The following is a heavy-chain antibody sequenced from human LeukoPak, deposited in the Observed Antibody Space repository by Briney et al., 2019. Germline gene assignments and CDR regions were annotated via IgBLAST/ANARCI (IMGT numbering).Heavy chain of an antibody. D-gene: IGHD4-17*01. CDR3: ARAPLYGDYVGYYFDY. CDR1: GFTFSSYW. Sequence: GGSLRLSCAASGFTFSSYWMSRVRQAPGKGLEWVANIKQDGSGKYYVDSVKGRFTISRDNAKNSLYLQMNSLRAEDTAVYYCARAPLYGDYVGYYFDYWGQGALVTVSS. CDR2: IKQDGSGK. V-gene: IGHV3-7*01. J-gene: IGHJ4*02.